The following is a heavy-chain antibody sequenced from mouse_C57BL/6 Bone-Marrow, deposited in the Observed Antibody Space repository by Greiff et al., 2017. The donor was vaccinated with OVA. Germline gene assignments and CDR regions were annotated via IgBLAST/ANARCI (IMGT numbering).Heavy chain of an antibody. D-gene: IGHD2-3*01. CDR2: IDPENGDT. V-gene: IGHV14-4*01. CDR3: TTGLLRFDY. CDR1: GFNIKDDY. Sequence: EVQLQQSGAELMRPGASVKLSCTASGFNIKDDYMHWVKQRPEQGLEWIGWIDPENGDTEYASKFQGKATITADTSSNTAYLQLSSLTSEDTAVYYCTTGLLRFDYWGQGTTLTVSS. J-gene: IGHJ2*01.